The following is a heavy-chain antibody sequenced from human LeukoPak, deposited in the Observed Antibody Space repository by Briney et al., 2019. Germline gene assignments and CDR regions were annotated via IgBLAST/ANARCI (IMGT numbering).Heavy chain of an antibody. Sequence: ASVKVSCKASGYTFTSYGISWVRQAPGQGLEWMGWINAGNGNTKYSQKFQGRVTITRDTSASTAYMELSSLRSEDTAVYYCARGSSSWYGYWGQGTLVTVSS. CDR3: ARGSSSWYGY. CDR1: GYTFTSYG. D-gene: IGHD6-13*01. CDR2: INAGNGNT. V-gene: IGHV1-3*01. J-gene: IGHJ4*02.